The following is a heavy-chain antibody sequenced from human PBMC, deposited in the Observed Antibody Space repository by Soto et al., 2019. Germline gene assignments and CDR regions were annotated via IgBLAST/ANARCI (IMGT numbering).Heavy chain of an antibody. D-gene: IGHD2-21*02. V-gene: IGHV3-30*18. CDR3: AKIRMVTAMFQMDV. Sequence: SCKASGYTFTSYGISWVRQAPGQGLEWVAAISFDGSNTYYADSLTGRFTISRDPSKNTLYLDMNSLRPEDTAVYYCAKIRMVTAMFQMDVWGQGTTVTVSS. J-gene: IGHJ6*02. CDR2: ISFDGSNT. CDR1: GYTFTSYG.